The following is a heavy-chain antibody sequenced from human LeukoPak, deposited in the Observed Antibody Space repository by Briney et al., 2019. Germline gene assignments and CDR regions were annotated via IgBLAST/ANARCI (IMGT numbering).Heavy chain of an antibody. CDR1: GYTFTSYY. V-gene: IGHV1-46*01. Sequence: ASVKVSCKASGYTFTSYYMHWVRQAPGQGLEWMGIINPSGGSTSYAQKFQGRVTMTRDMSTSTVYMELSSLRSEDTAVYYCARQKCTSTSCLTKNAFDIWGQGTMVTVSS. CDR3: ARQKCTSTSCLTKNAFDI. CDR2: INPSGGST. J-gene: IGHJ3*02. D-gene: IGHD2-2*01.